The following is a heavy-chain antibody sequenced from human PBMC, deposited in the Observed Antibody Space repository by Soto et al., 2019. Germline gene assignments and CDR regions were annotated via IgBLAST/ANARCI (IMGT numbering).Heavy chain of an antibody. D-gene: IGHD3-22*01. J-gene: IGHJ6*02. CDR2: IIPILGIA. CDR3: ARANYDSSGYYYYYGMDV. Sequence: SVKVSCKASGCTFSSNTISWVRQAPGQGLEWMGRIIPILGIANYAQKFQGRVTITADKSTSTAYMELSSLRSEDTAVYYCARANYDSSGYYYYYGMDVWGQGTTVTVSS. CDR1: GCTFSSNT. V-gene: IGHV1-69*02.